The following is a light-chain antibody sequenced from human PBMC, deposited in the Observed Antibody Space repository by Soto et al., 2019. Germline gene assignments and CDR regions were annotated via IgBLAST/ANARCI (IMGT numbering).Light chain of an antibody. V-gene: IGKV1-33*01. CDR1: QGIRTD. CDR3: LQYANLPLT. J-gene: IGKJ4*01. Sequence: DIQMTQSPSSLSASVGDRVTITCRASQGIRTDLGWYQQKPGKAPQLLIFDASNLEPGVPSSFSGSGSGTEFTLTISSLQPEDFATYYCLQYANLPLTFGGGTKVDIK. CDR2: DAS.